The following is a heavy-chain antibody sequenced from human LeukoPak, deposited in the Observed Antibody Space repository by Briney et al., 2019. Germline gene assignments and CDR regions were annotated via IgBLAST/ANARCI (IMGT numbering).Heavy chain of an antibody. CDR3: ASGEVVPAAIGY. J-gene: IGHJ4*02. V-gene: IGHV4-34*01. CDR2: INHGGST. CDR1: GGSFSGYY. D-gene: IGHD2-2*01. Sequence: SETLSLTCAVYGGSFSGYYWSWIRQPPGKGLEWIGEINHGGSTNYNPSLKSRVTISVDTSNNQFSLKLSSVTAADTAVYYCASGEVVPAAIGYWGQGTLVTVSS.